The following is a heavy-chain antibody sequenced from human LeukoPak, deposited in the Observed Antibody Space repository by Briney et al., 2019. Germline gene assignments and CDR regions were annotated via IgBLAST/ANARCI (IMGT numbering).Heavy chain of an antibody. CDR1: GFTFSSYA. CDR3: ARVVPSGELLSVPGDY. Sequence: PGGSLRLSCAASGFTFSSYAMHWVRQAPGKGLEYVSAISSNGGSTYYANSVKGRFTISRDNSKNTLYLQMGSLRAEDMAVYYCARVVPSGELLSVPGDYWGQGTLVTVSS. CDR2: ISSNGGST. V-gene: IGHV3-64*01. D-gene: IGHD3-10*01. J-gene: IGHJ4*02.